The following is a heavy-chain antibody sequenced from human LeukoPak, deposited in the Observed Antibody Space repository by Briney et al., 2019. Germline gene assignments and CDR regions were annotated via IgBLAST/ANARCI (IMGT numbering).Heavy chain of an antibody. CDR3: ARDWYCSGGSCYSLIYNYYYGMDV. D-gene: IGHD2-15*01. CDR1: GYTFTSYG. V-gene: IGHV1-18*01. CDR2: ISAYNGNT. J-gene: IGHJ6*02. Sequence: ASVKVSCKASGYTFTSYGISWVRQAPGQGREWRGWISAYNGNTNYAQKLQGRVTMTTDTSTSTAYMELRSLRSDDTAVYYCARDWYCSGGSCYSLIYNYYYGMDVWGQGTTVTVSS.